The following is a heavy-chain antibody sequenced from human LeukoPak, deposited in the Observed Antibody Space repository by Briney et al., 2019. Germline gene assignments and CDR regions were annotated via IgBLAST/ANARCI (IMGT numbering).Heavy chain of an antibody. Sequence: SETLSLTCAVYGGSFSGYYWSWIRQPPGKGLEWIGEINHSGSTNYNPSLKSRVTISVDTSKNQFSLKLSSVTAADTAVYYCAGVRGQQLLSAAFDIWGQGTMVTVSS. V-gene: IGHV4-34*01. CDR1: GGSFSGYY. CDR2: INHSGST. D-gene: IGHD6-13*01. J-gene: IGHJ3*02. CDR3: AGVRGQQLLSAAFDI.